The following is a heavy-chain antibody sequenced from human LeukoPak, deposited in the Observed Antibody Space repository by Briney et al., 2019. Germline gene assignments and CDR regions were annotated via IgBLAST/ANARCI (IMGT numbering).Heavy chain of an antibody. Sequence: ASVKLSCKASGGTFSRFTISWVRQAPGHGFEWMGGITPIFGTANFAQKFQGRVSITADESTSTAFMELSRLRSEDTAVYYCAREWGLESSGYFYAYWGQGTLVTVSS. V-gene: IGHV1-69*13. CDR2: ITPIFGTA. J-gene: IGHJ4*02. CDR3: AREWGLESSGYFYAY. D-gene: IGHD3-22*01. CDR1: GGTFSRFT.